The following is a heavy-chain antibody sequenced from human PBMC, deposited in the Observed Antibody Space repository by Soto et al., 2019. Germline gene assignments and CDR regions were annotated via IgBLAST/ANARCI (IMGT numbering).Heavy chain of an antibody. CDR2: MNPNSGNT. CDR3: ARESGYDFWGGYFINWFDP. V-gene: IGHV1-8*01. D-gene: IGHD3-3*01. Sequence: ASVKVSCKASGCTFTSYDINWVRQATGQGLEWMGWMNPNSGNTGYAQKFQGRVTMTRNTSISTAYMELSSLRSEDTAVYYCARESGYDFWGGYFINWFDPWGQGTLVTVSS. J-gene: IGHJ5*02. CDR1: GCTFTSYD.